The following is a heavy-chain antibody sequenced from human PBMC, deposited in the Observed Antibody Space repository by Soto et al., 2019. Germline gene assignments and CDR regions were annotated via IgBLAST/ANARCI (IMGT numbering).Heavy chain of an antibody. CDR3: AKGTYGGSAPYDYGMDV. Sequence: QVQLVESGGGVVQPGGSLTLSCAASGFTFSNYGIHWVRQPPGKWLEWLTFITFHEAKDNYYSAPVRARFSISRDNSKNTLSLQMNSLRSEDTAVYYCAKGTYGGSAPYDYGMDVWGQGTTVTVSS. J-gene: IGHJ6*02. CDR2: ITFHEAKDN. CDR1: GFTFSNYG. V-gene: IGHV3-30*18. D-gene: IGHD3-22*01.